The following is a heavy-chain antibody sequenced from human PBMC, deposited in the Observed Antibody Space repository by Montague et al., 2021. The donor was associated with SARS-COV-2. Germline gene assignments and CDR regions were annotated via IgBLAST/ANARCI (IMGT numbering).Heavy chain of an antibody. CDR3: ARDRSTMIRGVMAY. Sequence: SVKVSCKASGYTLDSYGISWVRQAPGQGLEWMGWISGYNGDTHFAQKFQGRVTITTDTSTSTAYMELRSLRSDDTAVYFCARDRSTMIRGVMAYWGQGTRVTVSS. CDR2: ISGYNGDT. D-gene: IGHD3-10*01. CDR1: GYTLDSYG. J-gene: IGHJ4*02. V-gene: IGHV1-18*01.